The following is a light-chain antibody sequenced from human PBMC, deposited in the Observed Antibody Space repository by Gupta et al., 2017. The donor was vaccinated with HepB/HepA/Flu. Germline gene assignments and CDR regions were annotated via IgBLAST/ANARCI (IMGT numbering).Light chain of an antibody. J-gene: IGKJ1*01. CDR2: RAS. CDR1: QTISTW. CDR3: QQYNSFPWA. Sequence: DIQMTQSPSTLSASVGARVTITCRASQTISTWLAWYQQKPGKVPKLLIYRASTLASGVPSRFSGSGSGTEFTLTISSLQPDDFAVYYCQQYNSFPWAFGQGTKVEIK. V-gene: IGKV1-5*03.